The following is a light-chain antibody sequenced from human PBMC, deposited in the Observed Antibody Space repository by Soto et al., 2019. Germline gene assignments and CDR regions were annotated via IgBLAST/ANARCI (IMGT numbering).Light chain of an antibody. CDR1: NIDVGGYNY. J-gene: IGLJ3*02. CDR3: SSYTISSTLVV. V-gene: IGLV2-14*01. Sequence: QSALTQPASVSGSPGQSITISCTGTNIDVGGYNYVSWYQQHPGKAPKLMIYEVTYWPSGVSNRFSGSKSGNTASLTISGLQAEDEADYYCSSYTISSTLVVFGGGTQLTVL. CDR2: EVT.